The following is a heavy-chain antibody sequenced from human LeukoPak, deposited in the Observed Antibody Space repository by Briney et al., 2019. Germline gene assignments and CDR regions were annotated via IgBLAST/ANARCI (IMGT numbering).Heavy chain of an antibody. V-gene: IGHV4-59*08. Sequence: PSETLSLTCTVSGGSISSYYWSWIRQPPGKGLEWIGYIYYSGSTNYNPSLKSRVTISVDTSKNQFSLKLSSVTAADTAVYYCARHSTYYDILTGYYTLYYFDYWGQGTLVTVSS. CDR3: ARHSTYYDILTGYYTLYYFDY. J-gene: IGHJ4*02. CDR2: IYYSGST. CDR1: GGSISSYY. D-gene: IGHD3-9*01.